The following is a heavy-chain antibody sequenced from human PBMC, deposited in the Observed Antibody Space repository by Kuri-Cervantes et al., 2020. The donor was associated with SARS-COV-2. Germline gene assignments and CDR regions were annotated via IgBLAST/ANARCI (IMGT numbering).Heavy chain of an antibody. CDR3: ARDGSDDFWSGHELGMDV. D-gene: IGHD3-3*01. Sequence: LSLTCAASGFTFSSYSMNWVRQAPGKGLEWVSYISSSSSTIYYADSVKGRFTISRDNAKNSLYLQMNSLRDEDTAVYYCARDGSDDFWSGHELGMDVWGQGTTVTVSS. CDR2: ISSSSSTI. CDR1: GFTFSSYS. V-gene: IGHV3-48*02. J-gene: IGHJ6*02.